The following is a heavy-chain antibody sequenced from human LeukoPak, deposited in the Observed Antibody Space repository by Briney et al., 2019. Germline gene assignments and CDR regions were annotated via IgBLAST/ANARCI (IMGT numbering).Heavy chain of an antibody. CDR1: GFTVSSNY. Sequence: HPGGSLRLSCAASGFTVSSNYMSWVRQAPGKGLEWVSIIYDSGTTYYADSVKGRFTISRDNFKNTLYLQMNTLRAEDTAVYYCDRGYSIDYWGQGTLVTVSS. CDR2: IYDSGTT. J-gene: IGHJ4*02. V-gene: IGHV3-53*01. D-gene: IGHD6-13*01. CDR3: DRGYSIDY.